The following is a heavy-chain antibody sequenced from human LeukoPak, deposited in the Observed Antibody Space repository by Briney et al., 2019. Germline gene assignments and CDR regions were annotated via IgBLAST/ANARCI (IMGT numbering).Heavy chain of an antibody. CDR1: GFTVSSNY. Sequence: GGSLRLSCAASGFTVSSNYMSWVRQAPGKGLQWVSVIYSGGSTYYADSVKGRFTISRDNSKNTLYLQMNSLRAEDTAVYYCARASGLRSFTLISWGLGTLVTVSS. V-gene: IGHV3-53*01. CDR2: IYSGGST. J-gene: IGHJ5*02. CDR3: ARASGLRSFTLIS. D-gene: IGHD3-3*01.